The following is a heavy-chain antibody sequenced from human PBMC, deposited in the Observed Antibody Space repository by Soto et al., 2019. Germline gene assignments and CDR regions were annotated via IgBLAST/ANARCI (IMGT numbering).Heavy chain of an antibody. D-gene: IGHD3-22*01. Sequence: EVQLVESGGGLVQPGGSLRLSCAASGFTFSNYAMHWVRQAPGKGLEYVSAISSNGGSTYYANSVKGRFTISRDNSKNPLYLQMGSLRAEDMAVYYCARVRYDSSGYYVRYYYGMDVWGQGTTVTVSS. CDR2: ISSNGGST. CDR1: GFTFSNYA. CDR3: ARVRYDSSGYYVRYYYGMDV. J-gene: IGHJ6*02. V-gene: IGHV3-64*01.